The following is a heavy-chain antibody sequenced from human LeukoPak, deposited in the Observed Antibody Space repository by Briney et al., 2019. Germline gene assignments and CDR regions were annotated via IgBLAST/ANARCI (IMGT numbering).Heavy chain of an antibody. CDR2: ISYDGSNK. CDR1: GFTFSSYG. J-gene: IGHJ4*02. D-gene: IGHD1-26*01. Sequence: PGGSLRLSCAASGFTFSSYGMHWVRQAPSKGLEWVAVISYDGSNKYYADSVKGRFTISRDNSKNTLYLQMNSLRAEDTAVYYCAKGVGASFDYWGQGTLVTVSS. CDR3: AKGVGASFDY. V-gene: IGHV3-30*18.